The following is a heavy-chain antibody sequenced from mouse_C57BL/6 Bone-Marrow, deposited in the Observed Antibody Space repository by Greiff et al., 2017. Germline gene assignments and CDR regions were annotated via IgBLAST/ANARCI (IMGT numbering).Heavy chain of an antibody. CDR3: GDDYGGWFAY. J-gene: IGHJ3*01. CDR1: GYTFTSYW. D-gene: IGHD2-4*01. Sequence: QVQLQQPGAELVKPGASVKLSCKASGYTFTSYWMHWVKQRPGQGLEWIGMIHPNSGSTNYNEKFKSKATLTVDKSSSTAYMQLSSLTSEDSAVYYCGDDYGGWFAYWGQGTLVTVSA. V-gene: IGHV1-64*01. CDR2: IHPNSGST.